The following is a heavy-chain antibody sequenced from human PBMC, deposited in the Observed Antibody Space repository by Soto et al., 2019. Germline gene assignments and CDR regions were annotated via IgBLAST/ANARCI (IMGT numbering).Heavy chain of an antibody. Sequence: SETLSLTCIVSGDSISTSHRWSGVRQSLGQGLEWIGEIYHRGTTNYNPSFKSRVNISVDKSKNQFSLQLNSVTPEDTAVYYCARDPAEYSSSLGEGYGMDVWGQGTTVTVSS. V-gene: IGHV4-4*02. CDR2: IYHRGTT. D-gene: IGHD6-6*01. CDR1: GDSISTSHR. J-gene: IGHJ6*02. CDR3: ARDPAEYSSSLGEGYGMDV.